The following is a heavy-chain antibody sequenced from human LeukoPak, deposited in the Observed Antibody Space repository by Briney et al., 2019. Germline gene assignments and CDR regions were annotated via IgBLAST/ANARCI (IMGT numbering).Heavy chain of an antibody. CDR3: ARHRKKRFGTHTQYYFDY. D-gene: IGHD1-14*01. CDR2: IYYSGNT. J-gene: IGHJ4*02. Sequence: PGGSLRLSCAASGFTFSSYAMSWVRQAPGKGLEWIGSIYYSGNTYYNASLKSQVSISIDTSKNQFSLRLTSVTAADTAVYYCARHRKKRFGTHTQYYFDYWGQGTLVTVSS. V-gene: IGHV4-39*01. CDR1: GFTFSSYA.